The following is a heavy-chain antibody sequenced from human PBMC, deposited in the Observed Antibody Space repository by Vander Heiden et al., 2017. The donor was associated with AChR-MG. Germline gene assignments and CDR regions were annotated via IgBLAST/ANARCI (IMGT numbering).Heavy chain of an antibody. CDR1: GFTVSTSF. D-gene: IGHD1-26*01. CDR3: ARNRAAVSRNSWFDS. J-gene: IGHJ5*01. Sequence: EVQLVESGGAVIQPGGSLRLSCEASGFTVSTSFMSWVRQPPGKGLEWVAIIDSGGSRLYADVVMDRFIISRDKSNKSVYLQMKRLSDADTAVYYCARNRAAVSRNSWFDSWFQVSQVPVS. CDR2: IDSGGSR. V-gene: IGHV3-53*01.